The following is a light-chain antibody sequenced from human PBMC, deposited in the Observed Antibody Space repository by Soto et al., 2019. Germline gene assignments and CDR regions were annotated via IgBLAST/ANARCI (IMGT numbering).Light chain of an antibody. J-gene: IGKJ5*01. CDR3: QQRSNWPLIT. V-gene: IGKV3-11*01. Sequence: EIVLTQSPATLSWSPGEGATLSCRASQSVSRYLAWYQQKPGQAPRLLIYDASNRATGIPARFSGSGSGTDFTLTISSLEPEDFAVYYCQQRSNWPLITFGQGTRLEIK. CDR2: DAS. CDR1: QSVSRY.